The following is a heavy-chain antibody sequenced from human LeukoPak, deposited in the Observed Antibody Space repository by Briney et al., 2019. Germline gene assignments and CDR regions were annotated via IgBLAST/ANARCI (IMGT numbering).Heavy chain of an antibody. CDR1: GGSISNYY. J-gene: IGHJ4*02. CDR3: ARNDFWNGYWDGWNY. V-gene: IGHV4-59*01. D-gene: IGHD3-3*01. CDR2: IYSSGST. Sequence: SETLSLTCTVSGGSISNYYKNWIRQPPGKALEWLGYIYSSGSTKYSPSLKSRATISVDTSKNQFSLKLSSVTGADTAVYYCARNDFWNGYWDGWNYWGQGTLVTVSS.